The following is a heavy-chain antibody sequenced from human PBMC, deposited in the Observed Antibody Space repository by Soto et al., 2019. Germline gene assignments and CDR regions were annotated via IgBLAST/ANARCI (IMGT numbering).Heavy chain of an antibody. CDR2: ISWNSGSI. CDR3: AKASDRYSGYDALIDY. D-gene: IGHD5-12*01. V-gene: IGHV3-9*01. CDR1: GFTFDDYA. Sequence: DVQLVESGGGLVQPGRSLRLSCAASGFTFDDYAMHWVRQAPGKGLEWVSGISWNSGSIGYADSVKGRFTISRDNAKNSLYLQMNSLRAEDTALYYCAKASDRYSGYDALIDYWGQGTLVTVSS. J-gene: IGHJ4*02.